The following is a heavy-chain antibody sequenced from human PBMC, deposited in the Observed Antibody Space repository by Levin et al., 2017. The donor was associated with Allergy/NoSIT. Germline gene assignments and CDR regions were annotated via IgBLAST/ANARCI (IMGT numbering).Heavy chain of an antibody. CDR1: GFTVSSNY. CDR3: ARGHYGPYYFDY. Sequence: PGGFLRLSCAASGFTVSSNYMSWVRQAPGKGLEWVSVIYSGGSTYYADSVKGRFTISRDNSKNTLYLQMNSLRAEDTAVYYCARGHYGPYYFDYWGQGTLVTVSS. V-gene: IGHV3-53*01. CDR2: IYSGGST. J-gene: IGHJ4*02. D-gene: IGHD4-17*01.